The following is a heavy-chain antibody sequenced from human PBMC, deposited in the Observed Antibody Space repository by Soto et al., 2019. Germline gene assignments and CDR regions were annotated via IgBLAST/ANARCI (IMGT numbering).Heavy chain of an antibody. D-gene: IGHD3-10*01. CDR2: IIPILGIA. CDR1: GGTFSSYT. CDR3: ARPYYYGSGTDAFDI. Sequence: QVQLVQSGAEVKKPGSSVKVSCKASGGTFSSYTISWVRQAPGQGLEWMGRIIPILGIANYAQKFQGRVTITADKSTSTAYMELSSLRSEDTAVYYCARPYYYGSGTDAFDIWGRGTMVTVSS. J-gene: IGHJ3*02. V-gene: IGHV1-69*02.